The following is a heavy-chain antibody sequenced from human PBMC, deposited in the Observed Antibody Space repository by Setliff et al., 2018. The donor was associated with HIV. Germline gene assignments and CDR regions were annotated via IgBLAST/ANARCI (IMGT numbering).Heavy chain of an antibody. CDR1: GGSISAYY. D-gene: IGHD3-22*01. CDR2: IYYSGGT. V-gene: IGHV4-59*01. CDR3: ARVLDYYDSSPYYFDY. J-gene: IGHJ4*02. Sequence: SETLSLTCTVSGGSISAYYWSWIRQPPGKGLEWIGYIYYSGGTTYNPSLKSRVTISLDTSKSQFSLKLSSVTAADTAMYYCARVLDYYDSSPYYFDYWGQGTQVTVSS.